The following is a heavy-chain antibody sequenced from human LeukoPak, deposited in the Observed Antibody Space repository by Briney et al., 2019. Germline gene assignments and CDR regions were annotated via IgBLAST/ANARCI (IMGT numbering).Heavy chain of an antibody. Sequence: GGSLRLSCAASGFTFSTYSMNLVRQTPGKGLEWVSYISSSSSSTMYYADSVKGRFTISRDNAKNSLSLQMYSLRAEDTAVYYCARLQGSGSFSSFDYWGQGTLVTVSS. D-gene: IGHD3-10*01. CDR1: GFTFSTYS. CDR3: ARLQGSGSFSSFDY. V-gene: IGHV3-48*01. CDR2: ISSSSSSTM. J-gene: IGHJ4*02.